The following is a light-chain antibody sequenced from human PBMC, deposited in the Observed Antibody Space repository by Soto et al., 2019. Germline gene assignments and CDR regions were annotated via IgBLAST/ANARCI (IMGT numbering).Light chain of an antibody. CDR3: RLRRCWPPGGT. CDR1: QSVSSY. Sequence: EIVLTQSPATLSLSPGERATLSCRASQSVSSYLAWYQQKPGQAPRLLSYDASNRATGIPARFSGSGSGTDFSLTISSREPDAVAVCYCRLRRCWPPGGTFGHGTQVQMK. V-gene: IGKV3-11*01. CDR2: DAS. J-gene: IGKJ1*01.